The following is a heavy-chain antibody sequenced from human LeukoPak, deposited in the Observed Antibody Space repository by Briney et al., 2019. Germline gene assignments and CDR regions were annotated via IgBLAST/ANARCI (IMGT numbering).Heavy chain of an antibody. D-gene: IGHD2-15*01. J-gene: IGHJ4*02. Sequence: SETLSLTCTVSGGSISSYYGSWIRQPPGKGLEWIGYIYYSGSTNYNPSLKSRVTISVDTSKNQFSLKLSSVTAADTAVYYCARGRCTDGSCYSDYWGQGTLVTVSS. CDR1: GGSISSYY. CDR2: IYYSGST. CDR3: ARGRCTDGSCYSDY. V-gene: IGHV4-59*08.